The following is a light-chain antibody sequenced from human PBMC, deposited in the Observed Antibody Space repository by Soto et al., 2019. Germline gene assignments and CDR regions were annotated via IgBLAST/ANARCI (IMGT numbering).Light chain of an antibody. CDR1: QSVNSNS. CDR2: GAS. Sequence: EIVLPQSPGTLSLSPGERATLSCRASQSVNSNSLAWYQQKPGQAPRLLIYGASTRATGIPDRFSGSGSGRDFTVTINRLEPEDFAVYAWQQYSSSVGKFGKGTKVEF. J-gene: IGKJ1*01. V-gene: IGKV3-20*01. CDR3: QQYSSSVGK.